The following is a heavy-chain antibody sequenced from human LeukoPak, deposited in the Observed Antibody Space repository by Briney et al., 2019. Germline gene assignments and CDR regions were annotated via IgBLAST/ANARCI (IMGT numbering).Heavy chain of an antibody. D-gene: IGHD6-19*01. CDR1: GFTVSSNY. Sequence: GGSLRLSCAASGFTVSSNYMSWVRQAPGKGLEWVSVIYSGGSTYYADSVKGRFTISRDNSKNTLNLQMNSLRAEDTAVYYCARSNSSGWYWDYYYYGMDVWGQGTTVTVSS. V-gene: IGHV3-66*01. CDR3: ARSNSSGWYWDYYYYGMDV. J-gene: IGHJ6*02. CDR2: IYSGGST.